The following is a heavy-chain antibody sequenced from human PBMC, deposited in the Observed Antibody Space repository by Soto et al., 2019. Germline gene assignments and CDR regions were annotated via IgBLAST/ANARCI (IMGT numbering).Heavy chain of an antibody. J-gene: IGHJ3*02. D-gene: IGHD4-17*01. CDR2: ISGSGGST. CDR3: AKGSFVDYGDDDDHAWDI. V-gene: IGHV3-23*01. Sequence: EVQLLESGGGLVQPGGSLRLSCAASGFTFSSCAMSWVRQAPGKGLEWVSAISGSGGSTYYADSGKGRFTISRDNSKNTLYLQMNSLRAEDTAVYDCAKGSFVDYGDDDDHAWDIWGQGTMVTVSS. CDR1: GFTFSSCA.